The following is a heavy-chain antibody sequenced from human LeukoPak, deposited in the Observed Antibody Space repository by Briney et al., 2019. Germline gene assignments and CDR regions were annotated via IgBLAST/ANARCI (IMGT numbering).Heavy chain of an antibody. CDR1: GYSIRSGYH. Sequence: SETLSLTCSVSGYSIRSGYHWAWIRQPPGKGLEWIGSFYYSGSTNYNPSLKSRVTISLDTSKNQFSLKLSSVTAADTAVYYCARMVYGSGSYFAFHAFDIWGQGTMVTVSS. D-gene: IGHD3-10*01. CDR2: FYYSGST. CDR3: ARMVYGSGSYFAFHAFDI. J-gene: IGHJ3*02. V-gene: IGHV4-38-2*02.